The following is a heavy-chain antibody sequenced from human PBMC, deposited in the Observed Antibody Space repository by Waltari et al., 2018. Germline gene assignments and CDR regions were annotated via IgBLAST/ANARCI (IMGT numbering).Heavy chain of an antibody. CDR3: ARDWRNLGMDV. CDR1: GFPLGTFG. V-gene: IGHV3-74*01. Sequence: EVQMVESGGGLVQPGGSLRLSCEASGFPLGTFGVYWVRQGPGKGLMYVSGLDGDGTRTRYAYSVRGRFTISRDNAKNAVYLQMTSLRDEDTALYYCARDWRNLGMDVWGQGTTVTVSS. J-gene: IGHJ6*02. CDR2: LDGDGTRT. D-gene: IGHD3-3*01.